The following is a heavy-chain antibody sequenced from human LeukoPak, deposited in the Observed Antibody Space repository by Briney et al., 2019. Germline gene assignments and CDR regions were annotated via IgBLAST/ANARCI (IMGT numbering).Heavy chain of an antibody. CDR3: TSPKYGGSQESGFDP. D-gene: IGHD2-2*01. CDR1: GFTFSNYA. Sequence: GGSLRLSCAASGFTFSNYAMSWVRQAPGKGLEWVSGISGSGAYTYYADSVKGRFTISRDNSKSTLYLQMNSLRAEDTAVYYCTSPKYGGSQESGFDPWGQGTLVTVSS. J-gene: IGHJ5*02. V-gene: IGHV3-23*01. CDR2: ISGSGAYT.